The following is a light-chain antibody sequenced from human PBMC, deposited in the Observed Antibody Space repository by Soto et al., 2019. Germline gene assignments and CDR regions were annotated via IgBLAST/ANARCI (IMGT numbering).Light chain of an antibody. CDR1: QSVGSTY. CDR3: QQYCTSPLT. J-gene: IGKJ3*01. CDR2: GVS. V-gene: IGKV3-20*01. Sequence: EIVLTQSPGTLSLSPGERATLSFRASQSVGSTYLAWYQQKPGQAPKLLMYGVSSRATGIPDRFSGSGSGTDFTLTISRLEPEDFAVYFCQQYCTSPLTFGPGTKVDI.